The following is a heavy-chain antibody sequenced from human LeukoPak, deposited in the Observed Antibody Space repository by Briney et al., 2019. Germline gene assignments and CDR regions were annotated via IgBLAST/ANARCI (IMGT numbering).Heavy chain of an antibody. CDR1: GFTFSSYA. Sequence: PGRSLRLSCAASGFTFSSYAMHWVRQAPGKGLEWVAVISYDGSNKYYADSVKGRFTISRDNSKDTLYLQMNSLRPEDTAVYYCAKGNYYDSSAYNYFDYWGQGTLVTVSS. D-gene: IGHD3-22*01. V-gene: IGHV3-30*04. CDR2: ISYDGSNK. J-gene: IGHJ4*02. CDR3: AKGNYYDSSAYNYFDY.